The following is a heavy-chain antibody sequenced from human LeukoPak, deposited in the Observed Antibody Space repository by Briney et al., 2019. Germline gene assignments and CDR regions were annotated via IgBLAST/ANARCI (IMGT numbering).Heavy chain of an antibody. Sequence: PSETLSLTCTVSGGSISSYYWSWIRQPPGKGLEWFGYIYYSGSTNYNPSLKSRVTISVDTSKNQFSLKLSSVTAADTAVYYCARVSLNSYGGVFYFDYWGQGTLVTVSS. D-gene: IGHD4-23*01. CDR1: GGSISSYY. V-gene: IGHV4-59*08. CDR3: ARVSLNSYGGVFYFDY. J-gene: IGHJ4*02. CDR2: IYYSGST.